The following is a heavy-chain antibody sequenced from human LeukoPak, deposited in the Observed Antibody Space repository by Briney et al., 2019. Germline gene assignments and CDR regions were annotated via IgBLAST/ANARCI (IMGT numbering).Heavy chain of an antibody. Sequence: ASVKVSCKASGYTFTGYYMHWVRQVPGQGLEWMGWINPNSGGTNYAQKFQGRVTMTRDTSISTAYMELRRLRSDDTAVYYCAKERLKWLAYHPDYWGQGTLVTVSS. CDR2: INPNSGGT. V-gene: IGHV1-2*02. D-gene: IGHD6-19*01. CDR3: AKERLKWLAYHPDY. CDR1: GYTFTGYY. J-gene: IGHJ4*02.